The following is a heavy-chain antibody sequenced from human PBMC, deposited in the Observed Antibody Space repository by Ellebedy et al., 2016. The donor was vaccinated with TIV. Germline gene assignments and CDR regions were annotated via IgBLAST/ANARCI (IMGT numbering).Heavy chain of an antibody. CDR3: NTGIAAADDY. CDR1: GYTLTELS. CDR2: MNPNSGNT. D-gene: IGHD6-25*01. J-gene: IGHJ4*02. V-gene: IGHV1-8*01. Sequence: ASVKVSCXVSGYTLTELSMHWVRQATGQGLEWMGWMNPNSGNTGYAQKFQGRVTMTRNTSIGTAYMELSSLRSEDTAVYYCNTGIAAADDYWGQGTMVTVSS.